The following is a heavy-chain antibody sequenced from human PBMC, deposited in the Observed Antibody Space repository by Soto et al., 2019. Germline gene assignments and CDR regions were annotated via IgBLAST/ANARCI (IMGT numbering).Heavy chain of an antibody. Sequence: GGSLRLSCAASGFTFSSYAMSWVRQAPGKGLEWVSAISGSGGSTYYADSVKGRFTISRDTSKNTLYLQMNSLRAEDTAVYYCARYSYDRVDYWGQGTLVTVSS. CDR3: ARYSYDRVDY. V-gene: IGHV3-23*01. CDR1: GFTFSSYA. J-gene: IGHJ4*02. D-gene: IGHD3-22*01. CDR2: ISGSGGST.